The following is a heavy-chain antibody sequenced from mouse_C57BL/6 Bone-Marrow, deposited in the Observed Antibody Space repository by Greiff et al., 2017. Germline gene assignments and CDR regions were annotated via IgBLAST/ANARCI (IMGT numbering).Heavy chain of an antibody. J-gene: IGHJ2*01. V-gene: IGHV5-17*01. D-gene: IGHD2-1*01. CDR1: GFTFSDYG. CDR2: ISSGSSTI. CDR3: AREPVYYGNYNFDG. Sequence: EVQRVESGGGLVKPGGSLKLSCAASGFTFSDYGMHWVRQAPEKGLEWVAYISSGSSTIYSADTVKGRFTISRDNAKNTLFLQMTSVRSEDTAMYYCAREPVYYGNYNFDGRCQGSTLSVCS.